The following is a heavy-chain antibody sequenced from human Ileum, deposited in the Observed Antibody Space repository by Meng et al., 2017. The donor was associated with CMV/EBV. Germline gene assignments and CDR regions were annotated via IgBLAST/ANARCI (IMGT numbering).Heavy chain of an antibody. CDR3: ARETQTNFWSGWYYFDY. V-gene: IGHV1-69*05. J-gene: IGHJ4*02. CDR2: TIPIFGTT. Sequence: SVKVSCKASGGTFSSYAISWVRQAPGQGLEWMGGTIPIFGTTNYAQKFQGRVTITTDESTSTAYMELSSLRSEDTAVYYCARETQTNFWSGWYYFDYWGQAILV. D-gene: IGHD3-3*01. CDR1: GGTFSSYA.